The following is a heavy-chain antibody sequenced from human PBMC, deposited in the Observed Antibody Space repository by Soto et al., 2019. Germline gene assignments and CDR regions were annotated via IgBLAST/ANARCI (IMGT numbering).Heavy chain of an antibody. CDR1: GYXFTSYS. D-gene: IGHD3-3*01. V-gene: IGHV5-51*01. J-gene: IGHJ5*02. CDR3: ARGSFGLAKKGWFEP. Sequence: EXLKISCKSSGYXFTSYSTVWVRQMSGKGLEWMELIYPGDSDTRYSPSFQGQVTISADKSISTAYLPWSSMKASDTAMYYCARGSFGLAKKGWFEPWGQATLVPVSS. CDR2: IYPGDSDT.